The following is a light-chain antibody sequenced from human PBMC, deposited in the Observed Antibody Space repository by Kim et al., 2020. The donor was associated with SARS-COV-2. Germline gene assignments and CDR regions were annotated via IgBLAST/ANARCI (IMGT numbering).Light chain of an antibody. J-gene: IGKJ4*01. V-gene: IGKV1-12*01. CDR3: HQGNSWPLT. CDR2: TAS. Sequence: ATVEDRVTISCRASQSISSRLAWYEQRTGKDPKLQIYTASGVQSVGPARFSGNGTGTDITLTISSLRTEDFAPFYCHQGNSWPLTVGGGTKVESK. CDR1: QSISSR.